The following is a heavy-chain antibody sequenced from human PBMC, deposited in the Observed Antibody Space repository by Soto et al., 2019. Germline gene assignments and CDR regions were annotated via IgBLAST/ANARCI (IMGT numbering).Heavy chain of an antibody. CDR3: AREDCPCHIAARPLYYYYGMDV. V-gene: IGHV1-69*13. CDR1: GGTFSSYA. J-gene: IGHJ6*02. D-gene: IGHD6-6*01. CDR2: IIPIFGTA. Sequence: SVKVSCKASGGTFSSYAISWVRQAPGQGLEWMGGIIPIFGTANYAQKFQGRVTITADESTSTAYMELSSLRSEDTAVYYCAREDCPCHIAARPLYYYYGMDVWGQGTTVTVSS.